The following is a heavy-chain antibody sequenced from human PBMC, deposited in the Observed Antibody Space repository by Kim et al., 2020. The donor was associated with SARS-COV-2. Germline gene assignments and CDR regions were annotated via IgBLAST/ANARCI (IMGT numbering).Heavy chain of an antibody. CDR2: ISYDGSNK. D-gene: IGHD3-22*01. CDR3: ARGGGGYYYEIYY. Sequence: GGSLRLSCAASGFTFSSYAMHWVRQAPGKGLEWVAVISYDGSNKYYADSVKGRFTISRDNSKNTLYLQMNSLRAEDTAVYYCARGGGGYYYEIYYWGQGTLGTVSS. CDR1: GFTFSSYA. V-gene: IGHV3-30-3*01. J-gene: IGHJ4*02.